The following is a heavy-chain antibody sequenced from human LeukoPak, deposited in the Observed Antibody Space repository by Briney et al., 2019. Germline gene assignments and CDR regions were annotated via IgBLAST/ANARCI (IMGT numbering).Heavy chain of an antibody. D-gene: IGHD6-19*01. V-gene: IGHV1-18*01. Sequence: ASVKVSCKASGYTFTSYGINWVRQAPAQGLDWMGWISGYKTKTDYAQKFQGRVTITTDTSTSTAYMELRSLRSDDTAVYYCARGGRLDCYNSMDVWGQGTTVTVSS. CDR1: GYTFTSYG. CDR2: ISGYKTKT. J-gene: IGHJ6*03. CDR3: ARGGRLDCYNSMDV.